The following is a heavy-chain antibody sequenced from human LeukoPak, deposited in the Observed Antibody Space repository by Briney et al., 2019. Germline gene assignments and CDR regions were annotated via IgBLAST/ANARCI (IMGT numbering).Heavy chain of an antibody. CDR3: ARAYYDFWSGYEYYFDY. V-gene: IGHV4-59*01. Sequence: SETLSLTRTVSGGSISSYYWRWIRQPPGKGLEGIGYIYYSGSTNYNPSLKSRVTISVDTSKNQFSLKLSSVTAADTAVYYCARAYYDFWSGYEYYFDYWGQGTLVTVSS. J-gene: IGHJ4*02. CDR2: IYYSGST. D-gene: IGHD3-3*01. CDR1: GGSISSYY.